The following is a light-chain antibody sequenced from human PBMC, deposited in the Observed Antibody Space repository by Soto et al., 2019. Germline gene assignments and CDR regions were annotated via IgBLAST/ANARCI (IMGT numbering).Light chain of an antibody. Sequence: QSALTQPASVSGSPGQSITIACTGTSSDLGGYNFVSWYQQHPGKAPKLLIYDVGNRPSGVSNRFSGPKSGNTASLTISGLQAEDEAHYYCNSYRTVSTYVFGTGTKLTVL. J-gene: IGLJ1*01. V-gene: IGLV2-14*01. CDR1: SSDLGGYNF. CDR3: NSYRTVSTYV. CDR2: DVG.